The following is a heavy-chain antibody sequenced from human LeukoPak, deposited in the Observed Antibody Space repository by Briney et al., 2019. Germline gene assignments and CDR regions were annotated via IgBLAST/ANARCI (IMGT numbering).Heavy chain of an antibody. V-gene: IGHV1-2*04. CDR2: INPNSGGT. CDR3: ASGYYDSSLDYYFDY. J-gene: IGHJ4*02. CDR1: GYTFTGYY. Sequence: ASVKVSCKASGYTFTGYYMHWVRQAPGQGLEWMGWINPNSGGTNYAQKFQGWVTMTRDTSISTAYMELSRLRSEDTAVYYCASGYYDSSLDYYFDYWGQGTLVTVSS. D-gene: IGHD3-22*01.